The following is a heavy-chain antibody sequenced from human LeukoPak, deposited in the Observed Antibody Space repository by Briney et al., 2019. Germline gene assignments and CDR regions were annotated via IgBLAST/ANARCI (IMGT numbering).Heavy chain of an antibody. CDR2: INHSGST. D-gene: IGHD3-10*01. Sequence: SETLSLTCAVYGGSFSGYYWSWIRQPPGKGLEWIGEINHSGSTNYNPSLKSRVTISVDTSKNQFSLKVTSVTAADTAMYYCARNRRFGPHYAFDIWGQGTLVTVSS. V-gene: IGHV4-34*01. CDR1: GGSFSGYY. CDR3: ARNRRFGPHYAFDI. J-gene: IGHJ3*02.